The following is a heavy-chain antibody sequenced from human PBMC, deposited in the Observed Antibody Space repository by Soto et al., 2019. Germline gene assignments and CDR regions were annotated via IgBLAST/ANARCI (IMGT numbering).Heavy chain of an antibody. CDR3: AAWSDWHLLAYHGMDV. J-gene: IGHJ6*02. Sequence: QVHLLQSGAEVKNPGSSLKVSCKVSGGAFTKFSLNWVRHTPGQGLEWLGGIIPLHNTSNYSLKFVDRVSVNADISSSTVYMHLGGLTSGDTATYYCAAWSDWHLLAYHGMDVWRQGTTVTVSS. V-gene: IGHV1-69*06. D-gene: IGHD3-9*01. CDR1: GGAFTKFS. CDR2: IIPLHNTS.